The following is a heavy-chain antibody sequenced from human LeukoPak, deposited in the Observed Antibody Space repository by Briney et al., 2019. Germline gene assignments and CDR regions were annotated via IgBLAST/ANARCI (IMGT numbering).Heavy chain of an antibody. CDR3: ARESYYGGNSDY. J-gene: IGHJ4*02. V-gene: IGHV3-21*01. Sequence: PGGSLRLSCAASGFTFSSYSMNWVRQAPGKGLECVSSISSSSSYIYYADSVKGRFTISRDNAKNSLYLQMNSLRAEDTAVYYCARESYYGGNSDYRGQGTLVTVSS. D-gene: IGHD4-23*01. CDR1: GFTFSSYS. CDR2: ISSSSSYI.